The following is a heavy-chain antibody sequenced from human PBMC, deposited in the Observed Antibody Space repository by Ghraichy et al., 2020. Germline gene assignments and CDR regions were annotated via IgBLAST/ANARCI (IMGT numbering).Heavy chain of an antibody. CDR3: ARDGDYVVFYYYYGMDV. Sequence: GGSLRLSCAASGFTFSSYSMNWVRQAPGKGLEWVSYISSSSSTIYYADSVKGRFTISRDNAKNSLYLQMNSLRDEDTAVYYCARDGDYVVFYYYYGMDVWGQGTTVTVSS. CDR2: ISSSSSTI. J-gene: IGHJ6*02. D-gene: IGHD4-17*01. V-gene: IGHV3-48*02. CDR1: GFTFSSYS.